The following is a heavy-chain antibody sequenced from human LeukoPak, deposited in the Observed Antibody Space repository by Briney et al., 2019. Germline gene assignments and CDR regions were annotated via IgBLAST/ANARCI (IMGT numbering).Heavy chain of an antibody. V-gene: IGHV1-69*13. CDR1: GYTFTSYG. Sequence: GASVKVSCKASGYTFTSYGISWVRQAPGQGLEWMGGIIPIFGTANYAQKFQGRVTITADESTSTAYMELSSLRSEDTAVYYCARGGAASFLQHWGQGTLVTVSS. D-gene: IGHD2-15*01. CDR2: IIPIFGTA. J-gene: IGHJ1*01. CDR3: ARGGAASFLQH.